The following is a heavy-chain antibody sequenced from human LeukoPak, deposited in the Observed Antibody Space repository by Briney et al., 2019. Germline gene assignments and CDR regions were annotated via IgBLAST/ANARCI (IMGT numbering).Heavy chain of an antibody. Sequence: GWSLRLSCAASGFTFSSYGMHWVRQAPGKGLEWVALICYDGSSKHYADSVRGRFTISRDNSKNTLYLQMNSLRAEDTAVYYCARDFEFSHWGQGTLVTVSS. CDR3: ARDFEFSH. V-gene: IGHV3-33*01. CDR1: GFTFSSYG. CDR2: ICYDGSSK. J-gene: IGHJ4*02. D-gene: IGHD3-9*01.